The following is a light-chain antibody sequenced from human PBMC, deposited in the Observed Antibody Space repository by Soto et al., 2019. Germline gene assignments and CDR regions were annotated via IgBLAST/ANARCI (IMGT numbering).Light chain of an antibody. CDR2: EAS. J-gene: IGKJ1*01. CDR1: QHIDNW. Sequence: IQMTQSPSTLSASVGDTVTITCRASQHIDNWVAWYQQRSGEAPRLLISEASTLESGVPSRFSGSGSGTEFSLTINKLRPDDFATYYCQQYDSFWTFGHGTKVE. CDR3: QQYDSFWT. V-gene: IGKV1-5*01.